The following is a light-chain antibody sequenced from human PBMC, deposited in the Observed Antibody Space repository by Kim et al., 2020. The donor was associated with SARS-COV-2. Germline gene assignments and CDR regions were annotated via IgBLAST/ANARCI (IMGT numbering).Light chain of an antibody. CDR3: QHFRSYPLT. CDR2: GAS. V-gene: IGKV1-16*02. CDR1: QDISNY. J-gene: IGKJ4*01. Sequence: DIQMTQSPSSLSASVGDRVTITCRASQDISNYLVWFQQKPGEAPKSLIYGASSLQSGVPSKFSGSGSGTDFTLTISNLQPEDSATYYCQHFRSYPLTFGEGTKVDIK.